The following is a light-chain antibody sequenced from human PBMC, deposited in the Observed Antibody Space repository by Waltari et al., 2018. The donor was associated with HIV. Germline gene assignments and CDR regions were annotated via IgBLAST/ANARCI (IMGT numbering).Light chain of an antibody. CDR1: QSVFSNSNKKSY. V-gene: IGKV4-1*01. CDR2: WAT. Sequence: DVVMTTSPDALKGSLGERVTINCKSSQSVFSNSNKKSYLAWYQQRPGQTPNLLVYWATTRVSGFPARFSGSGSGTDFTLTINNLQAEDAAIYYCQQYYMTPPTFGQGTKVEI. CDR3: QQYYMTPPT. J-gene: IGKJ1*01.